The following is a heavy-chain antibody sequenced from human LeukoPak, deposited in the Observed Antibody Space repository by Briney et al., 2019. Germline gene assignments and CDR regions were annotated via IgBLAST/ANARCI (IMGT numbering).Heavy chain of an antibody. D-gene: IGHD3-10*01. V-gene: IGHV5-51*01. CDR2: IYPGDSDT. Sequence: GESLKISCNGSGYIFTSYWIGWVRQMPGKGLEWMGIIYPGDSDTRYSPSFQGQVTISADKSISTAYLQWSSLKASDTAMYYCASAGTALPRGDYYGMDVWGQGTTVTVSS. J-gene: IGHJ6*02. CDR3: ASAGTALPRGDYYGMDV. CDR1: GYIFTSYW.